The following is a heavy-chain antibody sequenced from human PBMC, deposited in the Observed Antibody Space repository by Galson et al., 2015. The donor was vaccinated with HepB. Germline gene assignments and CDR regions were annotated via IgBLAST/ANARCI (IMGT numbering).Heavy chain of an antibody. CDR3: ARHSGIVATIRGYFDY. CDR1: GGSISSSSYY. Sequence: QVQLQESGPGLVKPSETLSLTCTVSGGSISSSSYYWGWIRQPPGKGLEWIGSIYYSGSTYYNPSLKSRVTISVDTSKNQFSLKLSSVTAADTAVYYCARHSGIVATIRGYFDYWGQGTLVTVSS. CDR2: IYYSGST. V-gene: IGHV4-39*01. J-gene: IGHJ4*02. D-gene: IGHD5-12*01.